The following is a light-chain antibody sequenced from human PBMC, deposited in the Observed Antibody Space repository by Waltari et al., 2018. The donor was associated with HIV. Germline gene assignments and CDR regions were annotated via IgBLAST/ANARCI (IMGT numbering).Light chain of an antibody. Sequence: QAVVTQEPSLTVSPGGTVTLTCGSSTGAVTSGPPPYWFQQKSGQAPRTLIYDTSNKHSWTPARFSGSLLGGKAALTLSGAQPEDEADYFCLLSYAGARPVVFGGGTKLTVL. CDR3: LLSYAGARPVV. CDR2: DTS. V-gene: IGLV7-46*01. J-gene: IGLJ2*01. CDR1: TGAVTSGPP.